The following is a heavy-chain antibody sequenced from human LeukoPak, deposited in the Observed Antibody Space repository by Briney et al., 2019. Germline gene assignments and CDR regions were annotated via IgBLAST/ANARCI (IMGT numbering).Heavy chain of an antibody. D-gene: IGHD3-22*01. Sequence: SETLSLTCTVSGGSLSSYYWSWIRPPAGKGLEWIGRIYTSGTTNYNPPLKSRVTMSVDTSKNQFSLKMRSVTAADTAVYYCARANYDGSDYWGQGTLVTVSS. CDR2: IYTSGTT. CDR3: ARANYDGSDY. J-gene: IGHJ4*02. CDR1: GGSLSSYY. V-gene: IGHV4-4*07.